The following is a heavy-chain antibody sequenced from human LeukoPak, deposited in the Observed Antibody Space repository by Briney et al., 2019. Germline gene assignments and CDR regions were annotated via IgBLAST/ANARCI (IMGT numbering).Heavy chain of an antibody. Sequence: SETLSLTCAVYGGSFSGYYWSWIRQPPGKGLECIGEINHSGSTNYNPSLKSRVTISVDTYKNQFSLKLSSVTAADTAVYYCARVMVRGVIIRSYYYYYGMDVWGKGTTVTVSS. V-gene: IGHV4-34*01. CDR3: ARVMVRGVIIRSYYYYYGMDV. J-gene: IGHJ6*04. D-gene: IGHD3-10*01. CDR1: GGSFSGYY. CDR2: INHSGST.